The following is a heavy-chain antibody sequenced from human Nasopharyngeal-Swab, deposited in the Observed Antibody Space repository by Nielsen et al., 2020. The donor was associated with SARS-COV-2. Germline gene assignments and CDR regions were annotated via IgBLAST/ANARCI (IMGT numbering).Heavy chain of an antibody. J-gene: IGHJ4*02. CDR1: GFTFSSYW. Sequence: GGSLRLSCAASGFTFSSYWMSWVRQAPGKGLEWVANIKQDGSDKYYVDSVKGRFTISRDNAKNSLYLQMNSLRAEDTAVYYCAPDYGGNSDRVNWGQGTLVTVSS. CDR2: IKQDGSDK. CDR3: APDYGGNSDRVN. V-gene: IGHV3-7*01. D-gene: IGHD4-23*01.